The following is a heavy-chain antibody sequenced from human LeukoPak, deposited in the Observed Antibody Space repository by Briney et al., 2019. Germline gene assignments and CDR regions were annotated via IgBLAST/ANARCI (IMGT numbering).Heavy chain of an antibody. CDR3: ARHKKTYSNYVRSAFDI. J-gene: IGHJ3*02. Sequence: SGTLSLTCAVYGGSFSGYYWSWIRQPPGKGLEWIGEINHSGSTNYNPSLKSRVTISVDTSKNQFSLKLSSVTAADTAVYYCARHKKTYSNYVRSAFDIWGQGTMVTVSS. CDR2: INHSGST. D-gene: IGHD4-11*01. V-gene: IGHV4-34*01. CDR1: GGSFSGYY.